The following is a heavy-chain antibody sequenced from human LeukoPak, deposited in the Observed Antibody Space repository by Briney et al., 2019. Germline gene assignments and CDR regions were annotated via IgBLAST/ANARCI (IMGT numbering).Heavy chain of an antibody. CDR1: GGSFSDYY. Sequence: SETLSLTCAVYGGSFSDYYWNWLRQPPGKGLEWIGEINHSGSTNYNPSLKSRVTMSVDTFKNQFSLTLSSVTAADTAVYYCARQSCSSTSCYFSFGGAYEYWGQGTLVTVSS. D-gene: IGHD2-2*01. J-gene: IGHJ4*02. CDR3: ARQSCSSTSCYFSFGGAYEY. CDR2: INHSGST. V-gene: IGHV4-34*01.